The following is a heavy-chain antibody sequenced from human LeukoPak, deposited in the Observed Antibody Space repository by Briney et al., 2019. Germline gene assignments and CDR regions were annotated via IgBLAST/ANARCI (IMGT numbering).Heavy chain of an antibody. J-gene: IGHJ4*02. CDR1: GFTLSSYS. D-gene: IGHD3-22*01. V-gene: IGHV3-21*01. Sequence: GGSLRLSCAASGFTLSSYSMNRVRQAPGKGLEWVSSISRSSNYIYYADSLKGRFTISRDNAKDSLYLQMNSLRAEDTAVYYCARGGYSDRNFLGDYWGQGTLVTVSS. CDR3: ARGGYSDRNFLGDY. CDR2: ISRSSNYI.